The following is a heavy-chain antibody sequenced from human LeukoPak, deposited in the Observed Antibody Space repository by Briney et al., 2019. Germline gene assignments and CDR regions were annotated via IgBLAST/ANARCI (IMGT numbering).Heavy chain of an antibody. CDR3: ARDADKAYYYYYYMDV. D-gene: IGHD3-22*01. CDR2: IIPIFGTA. V-gene: IGHV1-69*05. CDR1: GGTFSSYA. Sequence: SVKVSCKASGGTFSSYAISWVRQAPGQGLEWMGRIIPIFGTANYAQKFQGRVTITTDESTSTAYMELRSLRSEDTAVYYCARDADKAYYYYYYMDVWGKGTTVTVSS. J-gene: IGHJ6*03.